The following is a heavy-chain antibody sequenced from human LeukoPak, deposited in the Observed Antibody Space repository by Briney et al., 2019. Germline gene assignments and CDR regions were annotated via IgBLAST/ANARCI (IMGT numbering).Heavy chain of an antibody. D-gene: IGHD1-26*01. V-gene: IGHV3-21*01. CDR1: GFTFSSYS. Sequence: GGSLRLSCAASGFTFSSYSMYWVRQAPGKGLEWVSSISSSSSYIYYADSVKGRFTISRDNAKNSLYLQMNSLRAEDTAVYYCARDANLPSENWFDPWGQGTLVTVSS. CDR3: ARDANLPSENWFDP. CDR2: ISSSSSYI. J-gene: IGHJ5*02.